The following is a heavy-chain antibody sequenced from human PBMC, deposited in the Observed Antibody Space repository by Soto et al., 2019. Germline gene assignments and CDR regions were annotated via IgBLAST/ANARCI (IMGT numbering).Heavy chain of an antibody. V-gene: IGHV3-21*01. CDR3: LIAVAGSFAPDY. CDR1: GFTFSTYS. Sequence: GSLRLSFAASGFTFSTYSMNWVRQAPGKGLEWVSYISSSSTYIYYADSVKGRFTISRDNAKNSLYLQMNSLRAEDTAVYYCLIAVAGSFAPDYWGQGTLVTVSS. D-gene: IGHD6-19*01. J-gene: IGHJ4*02. CDR2: ISSSSTYI.